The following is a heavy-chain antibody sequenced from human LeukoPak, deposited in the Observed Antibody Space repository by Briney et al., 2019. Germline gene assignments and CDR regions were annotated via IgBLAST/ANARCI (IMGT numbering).Heavy chain of an antibody. CDR3: ATSPVTTWWFDP. J-gene: IGHJ5*02. V-gene: IGHV4-34*01. CDR2: INHSGST. D-gene: IGHD4-17*01. CDR1: GESLSGYY. Sequence: SETLSLTCAVYGESLSGYYWSWIRQPPGKGLEWIGEINHSGSTNYNPSLKSRVTISVDTSKNQFSLKLSSVTASDTAVYYCATSPVTTWWFDPWGQGTLVTVSS.